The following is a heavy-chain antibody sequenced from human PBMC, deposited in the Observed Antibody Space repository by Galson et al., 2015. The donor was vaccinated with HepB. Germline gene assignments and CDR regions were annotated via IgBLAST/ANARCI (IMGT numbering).Heavy chain of an antibody. Sequence: SLRLSCAASGFTFSSYGMHWVRQAPGKGLEWVAFIRYDGSNKYYADSVKGRFTISRDNSKNTLYLQMNSLRAGDTAVYYCAKAIPGIHTYYYGSGSTMGASRYYYGMDVWGQGTTVTVSS. J-gene: IGHJ6*02. V-gene: IGHV3-30*02. CDR2: IRYDGSNK. CDR1: GFTFSSYG. D-gene: IGHD3-10*01. CDR3: AKAIPGIHTYYYGSGSTMGASRYYYGMDV.